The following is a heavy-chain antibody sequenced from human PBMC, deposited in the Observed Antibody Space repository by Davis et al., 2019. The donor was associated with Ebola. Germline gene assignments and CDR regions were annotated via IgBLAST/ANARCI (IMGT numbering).Heavy chain of an antibody. CDR2: ASHDGTTT. CDR1: GFPFSNYA. V-gene: IGHV3-30*04. CDR3: AREAEYYYDSSGYDY. D-gene: IGHD3-22*01. J-gene: IGHJ4*02. Sequence: PGGSLRLSCAASGFPFSNYAMHWVRQPPDKGLEWVAVASHDGTTTYYEDSVKGRFTISRDNSKNTLYLQMNSLRAEDTAVYYCAREAEYYYDSSGYDYWGQGTLVTVSS.